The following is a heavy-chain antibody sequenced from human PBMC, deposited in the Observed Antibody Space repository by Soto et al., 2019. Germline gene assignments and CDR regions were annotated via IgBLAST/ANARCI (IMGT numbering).Heavy chain of an antibody. D-gene: IGHD6-19*01. CDR1: GGSISSGGYY. CDR2: IYYSGST. V-gene: IGHV4-31*03. CDR3: ARDFDSSGWYGY. Sequence: TLSLTCTVSGGSISSGGYYWSWIRQHPGKGLEWIGYIYYSGSTYYNPSLKSRVTISVDTSKNQFSLKLSSVTAADTAVYYCARDFDSSGWYGYWGQGTLVTVSS. J-gene: IGHJ4*02.